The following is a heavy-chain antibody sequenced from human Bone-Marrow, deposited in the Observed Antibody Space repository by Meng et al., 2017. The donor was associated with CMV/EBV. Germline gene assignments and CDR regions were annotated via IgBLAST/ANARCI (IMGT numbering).Heavy chain of an antibody. CDR2: ISGSGGST. CDR1: GFTFSSYA. Sequence: GESLKISYAASGFTFSSYAMSWVRQAPGKGLEWVSAISGSGGSTYYADSVKGRFTVSRDNTKSSVYLQMNSLRAEDTAVYYCAREVVVPAAIGYYYYGMDVWGQGTTVTVSS. J-gene: IGHJ6*02. V-gene: IGHV3-23*01. D-gene: IGHD2-2*01. CDR3: AREVVVPAAIGYYYYGMDV.